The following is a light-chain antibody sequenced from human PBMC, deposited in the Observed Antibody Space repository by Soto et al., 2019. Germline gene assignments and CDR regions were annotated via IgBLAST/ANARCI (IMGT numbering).Light chain of an antibody. V-gene: IGLV2-14*01. CDR2: EVS. CDR1: SSDVGDFDC. Sequence: QSVLTQPASVSGSPGQSFTISCTGTSSDVGDFDCVSWYQQHPGKPPKLMIYEVSDRPSGVSNRFSGSKSGDTASLTISGLQAEDEADYYCSSYTSSSTLVFGGGTKLTVL. CDR3: SSYTSSSTLV. J-gene: IGLJ2*01.